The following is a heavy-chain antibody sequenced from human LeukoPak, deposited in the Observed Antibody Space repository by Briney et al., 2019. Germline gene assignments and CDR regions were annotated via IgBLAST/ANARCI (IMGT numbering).Heavy chain of an antibody. CDR1: GYTFTSYA. V-gene: IGHV7-4-1*02. J-gene: IGHJ5*02. D-gene: IGHD5-18*01. CDR2: INTNTGNP. Sequence: ASVKVSFKASGYTFTSYAMNWVRQAPGQGLEWMGWINTNTGNPTYAQGFTGRFVFSLDTSVSTAYLQISSLKAEDTAVYYCARDSWIQLSNWFDPWGQGTLVTVSS. CDR3: ARDSWIQLSNWFDP.